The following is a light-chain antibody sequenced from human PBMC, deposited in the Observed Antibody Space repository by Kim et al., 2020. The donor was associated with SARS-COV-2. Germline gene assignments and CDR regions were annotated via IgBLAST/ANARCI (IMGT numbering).Light chain of an antibody. J-gene: IGKJ1*01. V-gene: IGKV1-5*03. CDR1: HNINSW. CDR2: QAS. CDR3: QQYSDYPWT. Sequence: ASVGDRVTITGRASHNINSWLAWYQPKPGKAPKVLIDQASALKSGVPSRFSGGGSGTEFTLTINSLQSDDFATYHCQQYSDYPWTFGQGTKVDIK.